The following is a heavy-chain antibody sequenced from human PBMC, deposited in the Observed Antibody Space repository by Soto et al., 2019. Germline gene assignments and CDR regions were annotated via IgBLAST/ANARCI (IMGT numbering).Heavy chain of an antibody. J-gene: IGHJ3*02. CDR3: ARPWYGGRPGQYAFDT. D-gene: IGHD2-15*01. CDR1: GGSISGFY. Sequence: QVQLQESGPGLVKPSETLSLTCTVSGGSISGFYWSWIRQPPGKGLEWIGYIYDSGITNYNPSLKSRITMSLDTSKNQFSLKLSSVTAADTAVYYCARPWYGGRPGQYAFDTWGQGTMVTVSS. CDR2: IYDSGIT. V-gene: IGHV4-59*12.